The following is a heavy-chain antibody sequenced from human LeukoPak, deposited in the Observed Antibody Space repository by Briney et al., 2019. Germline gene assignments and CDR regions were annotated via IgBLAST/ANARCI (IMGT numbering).Heavy chain of an antibody. CDR2: IYYSGST. Sequence: SGTLSLTCTVSGGSISSSGYYWGWIRQPPGKGLEWIASIYYSGSTYYNPSLKSRVTISVDTSKNQLSLKLSSLTAADTAVYYCARHEYSGSYYGLSWFDPWGQGTLVTVSS. V-gene: IGHV4-39*01. J-gene: IGHJ5*02. D-gene: IGHD1-26*01. CDR3: ARHEYSGSYYGLSWFDP. CDR1: GGSISSSGYY.